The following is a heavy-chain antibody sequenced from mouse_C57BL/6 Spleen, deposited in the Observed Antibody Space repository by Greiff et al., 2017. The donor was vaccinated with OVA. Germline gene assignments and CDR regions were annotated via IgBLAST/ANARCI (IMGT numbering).Heavy chain of an antibody. D-gene: IGHD2-3*01. CDR3: ARVYDGSWFAY. Sequence: EVKLVESEGGLVQPGSSMKLSCTASGFTFSDYYMAWVRQVPEKGLEWVANINYDGSSTYYLDSLKSRFIISRDNAKNILYLQMSSLKSEDTATYYCARVYDGSWFAYWGQGTLVTVSA. CDR1: GFTFSDYY. J-gene: IGHJ3*01. V-gene: IGHV5-16*01. CDR2: INYDGSST.